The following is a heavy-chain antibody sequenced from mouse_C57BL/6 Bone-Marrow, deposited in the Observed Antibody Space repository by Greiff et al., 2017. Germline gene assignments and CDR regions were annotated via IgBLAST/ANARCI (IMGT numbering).Heavy chain of an antibody. J-gene: IGHJ2*01. CDR1: GFTFSSYG. Sequence: EVQGVESGGDLVKPGGSLKLSCAASGFTFSSYGMSWVRQTPDKRLEWVATISSGGSYTYYPDSVKGRFTISRDNAKNTLYLQMSSLKSEDTAMYYCARHTLVDYWGQGTTLTVSS. V-gene: IGHV5-6*01. CDR2: ISSGGSYT. CDR3: ARHTLVDY.